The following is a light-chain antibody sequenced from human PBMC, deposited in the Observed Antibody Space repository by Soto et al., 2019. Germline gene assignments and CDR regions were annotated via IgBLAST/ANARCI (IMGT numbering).Light chain of an antibody. CDR2: TSS. Sequence: DIHMTQSPSSLSASVGDSVSFTCRASQSISSHLNWYQQHPGKAPKLLIYTSSTLQSGVPSRFSGSGSGTDFPLTISSLQPEDFATYFCQQSHSTPLTFGGGTKVEIK. V-gene: IGKV1-39*01. J-gene: IGKJ4*01. CDR3: QQSHSTPLT. CDR1: QSISSH.